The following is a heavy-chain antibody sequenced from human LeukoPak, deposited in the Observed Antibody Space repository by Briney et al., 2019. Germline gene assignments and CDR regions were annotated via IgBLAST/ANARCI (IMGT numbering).Heavy chain of an antibody. V-gene: IGHV4-4*07. CDR1: GGSISTHY. D-gene: IGHD1-1*01. Sequence: SETLSLTCTVSGGSISTHYWSWIRQPAGKGLEWIGRIYTSGSTNYNPSLKSRVTISVDTSKNQFSLKLSSVTAADTAVYYCARDLNWNDAFDIWGQGTMVTVSS. CDR2: IYTSGST. CDR3: ARDLNWNDAFDI. J-gene: IGHJ3*02.